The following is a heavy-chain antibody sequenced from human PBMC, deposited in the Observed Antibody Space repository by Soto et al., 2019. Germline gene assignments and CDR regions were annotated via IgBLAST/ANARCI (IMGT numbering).Heavy chain of an antibody. CDR2: IVPIRRTA. CDR1: GGTFTSYR. D-gene: IGHD6-13*01. Sequence: SVKVSCKASGGTFTSYRINWVRQAPGQGLEWVGGIVPIRRTADYAQTFQGRVSITTDESARTSYMELRSLRSHDTAVYYCVRDSGTKLSSSWGQGTLVTVSS. J-gene: IGHJ4*02. V-gene: IGHV1-69*16. CDR3: VRDSGTKLSSS.